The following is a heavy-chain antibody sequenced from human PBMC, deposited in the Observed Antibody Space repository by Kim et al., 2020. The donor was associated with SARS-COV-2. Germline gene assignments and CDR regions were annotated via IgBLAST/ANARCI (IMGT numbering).Heavy chain of an antibody. CDR2: IWYDGSNK. Sequence: GGSLRLSCAASGFTFSSYGMHWVRQAPGKGLEWVAVIWYDGSNKYYADSVKGRFTISRDNSKNTLYLQMNSLRAEDTAVYYCARFYEAYYYGMDVWGQGTTVTVSS. V-gene: IGHV3-33*01. J-gene: IGHJ6*02. CDR1: GFTFSSYG. CDR3: ARFYEAYYYGMDV. D-gene: IGHD5-12*01.